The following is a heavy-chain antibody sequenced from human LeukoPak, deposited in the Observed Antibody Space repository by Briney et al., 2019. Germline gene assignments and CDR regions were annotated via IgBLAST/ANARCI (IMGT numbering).Heavy chain of an antibody. CDR2: INPNSGGT. V-gene: IGHV1-2*02. Sequence: ASVKVSCKASGYTFTGYYMHWVRQAPGQGLEWMGWINPNSGGTNYAQKFQGRVTMTRDTSTSTAYMELSRLRSDDTAVYYCARDERYDSSGYPFDFWGQGTLVTVSS. CDR3: ARDERYDSSGYPFDF. J-gene: IGHJ4*02. D-gene: IGHD3-22*01. CDR1: GYTFTGYY.